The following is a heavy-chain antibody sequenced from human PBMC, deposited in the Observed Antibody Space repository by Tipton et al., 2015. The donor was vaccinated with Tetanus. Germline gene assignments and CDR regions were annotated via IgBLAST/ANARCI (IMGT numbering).Heavy chain of an antibody. Sequence: LRLTCTVSGGSVSSSTYYWVWIRQPPGKGLEWIGYISYGGSTNSNPSLKSRVTISVDASKNQFSLELTSVTAADTAVYYCARHAGAGATIWGTDYWGQGTLVTVSS. CDR3: ARHAGAGATIWGTDY. CDR1: GGSVSSSTYY. CDR2: ISYGGST. D-gene: IGHD3-9*01. V-gene: IGHV4-61*05. J-gene: IGHJ4*02.